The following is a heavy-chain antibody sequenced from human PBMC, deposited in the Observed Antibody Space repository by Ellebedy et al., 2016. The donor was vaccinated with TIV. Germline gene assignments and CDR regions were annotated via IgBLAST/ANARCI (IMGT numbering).Heavy chain of an antibody. J-gene: IGHJ5*02. Sequence: PGGSLRLSCAASGFNFRSYWMTWVRQAPGKGLEWVAKIRQEGDEIYYVESVKGRFTISRDNAKNSLFLQMNNLRVEDTGVYYCARRASYGDYAVQVNPWFDPWGQGTLVTVSS. D-gene: IGHD4-17*01. CDR2: IRQEGDEI. CDR3: ARRASYGDYAVQVNPWFDP. V-gene: IGHV3-7*01. CDR1: GFNFRSYW.